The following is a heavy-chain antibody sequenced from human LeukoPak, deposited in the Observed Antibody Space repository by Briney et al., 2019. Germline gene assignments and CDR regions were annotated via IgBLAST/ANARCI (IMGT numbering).Heavy chain of an antibody. CDR3: ARADYYDILTGYYNDAFDI. Sequence: SETLSLTCTVSGGSISSYYWSWIRQPAGKGLEWIGRIYTSGRTNYNLSLKSRVTMSVDTSKNQLSLKRSSVTAADTAVYYCARADYYDILTGYYNDAFDIWGQGTMVTVSS. CDR2: IYTSGRT. V-gene: IGHV4-4*07. J-gene: IGHJ3*02. CDR1: GGSISSYY. D-gene: IGHD3-9*01.